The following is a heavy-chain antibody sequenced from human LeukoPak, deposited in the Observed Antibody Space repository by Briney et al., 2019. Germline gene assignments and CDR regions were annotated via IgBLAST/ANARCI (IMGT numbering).Heavy chain of an antibody. J-gene: IGHJ4*02. V-gene: IGHV3-21*04. CDR3: ANYHDYGSGSYYFDY. CDR1: GFTFSSYS. D-gene: IGHD3-10*01. Sequence: GGSLRLSCAASGFTFSSYSMNWVRQAPGKGLEWVSSISSSSSYIYYADSVKGRFTISRDNAKNSLYLQMNSLRAEDTAVYYCANYHDYGSGSYYFDYWGQGTLVTVSS. CDR2: ISSSSSYI.